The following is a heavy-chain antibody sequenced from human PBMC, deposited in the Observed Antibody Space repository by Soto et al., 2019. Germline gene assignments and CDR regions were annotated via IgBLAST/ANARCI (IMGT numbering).Heavy chain of an antibody. CDR3: ARDGGFDWLLYGTGRWFDP. CDR1: GYTFTSYG. J-gene: IGHJ5*02. V-gene: IGHV1-18*01. D-gene: IGHD3-9*01. CDR2: ISAYNGNT. Sequence: EASVKVSCKASGYTFTSYGISWVRQAPGQGLEWMGWISAYNGNTNYAQKLQGRVTMTTDTSTSTAYMELRSLRSDDTAVYYCARDGGFDWLLYGTGRWFDPWGQGTLVTVSS.